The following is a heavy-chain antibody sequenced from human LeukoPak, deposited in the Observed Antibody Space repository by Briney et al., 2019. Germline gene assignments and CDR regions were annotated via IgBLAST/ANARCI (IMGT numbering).Heavy chain of an antibody. J-gene: IGHJ4*02. CDR3: QSRYLEWLLDY. D-gene: IGHD3-3*01. CDR1: GGSISSSSYY. CDR2: IYYSRN. V-gene: IGHV4-39*01. Sequence: SETLSLTCTVSGGSISSSSYYWGWIRQPSGKGLEWIGSIYYSRNYYNPSLKSRVTIFVDTSKNQFSLKLSSVTAADTAVYYCQSRYLEWLLDYWGQGTLVTVSS.